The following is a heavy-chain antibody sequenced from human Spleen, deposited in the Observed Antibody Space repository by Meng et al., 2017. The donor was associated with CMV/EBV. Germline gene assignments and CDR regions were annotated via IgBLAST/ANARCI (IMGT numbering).Heavy chain of an antibody. D-gene: IGHD3-10*01. J-gene: IGHJ5*02. Sequence: ASVKVSCKASGYTFTSYGISWVRQAPGQGLEWMGWISAYNGNTNYAQKFQGRVTMTRDTSTSTVYMELSSLRSEDTAVYYCAWGSGSYSSWFDPWGQGTLVTVSS. CDR1: GYTFTSYG. CDR3: AWGSGSYSSWFDP. V-gene: IGHV1-18*01. CDR2: ISAYNGNT.